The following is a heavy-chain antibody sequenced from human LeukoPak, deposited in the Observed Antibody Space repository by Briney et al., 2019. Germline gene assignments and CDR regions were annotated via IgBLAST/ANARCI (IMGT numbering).Heavy chain of an antibody. Sequence: GGSLRLSCAASGFTFSSYWMSWVRQAPGKGLEWVANIKQDGSEKYYVDSVKGRFTISRDNAKNSLYLQMNSLRAEDTAVYYCARVYYYDSSGYDGWFDPWGQGTLSPSPQ. CDR1: GFTFSSYW. CDR3: ARVYYYDSSGYDGWFDP. CDR2: IKQDGSEK. J-gene: IGHJ5*02. V-gene: IGHV3-7*01. D-gene: IGHD3-22*01.